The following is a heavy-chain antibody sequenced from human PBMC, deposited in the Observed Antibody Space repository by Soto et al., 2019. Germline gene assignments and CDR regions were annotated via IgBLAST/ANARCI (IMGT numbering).Heavy chain of an antibody. J-gene: IGHJ6*02. D-gene: IGHD3-3*01. CDR3: ARDAGYYDFWSGYRYYYYYYGMDV. Sequence: GGSLRLSCAASGFTFSSYGMHWVRQAPGKGLEWVAVIWYDGSNKYYADSVKGRFTISRDNSKNTLYLQMNSLRAEDTAVYYCARDAGYYDFWSGYRYYYYYYGMDVWGQGTTVTVSS. CDR2: IWYDGSNK. V-gene: IGHV3-33*01. CDR1: GFTFSSYG.